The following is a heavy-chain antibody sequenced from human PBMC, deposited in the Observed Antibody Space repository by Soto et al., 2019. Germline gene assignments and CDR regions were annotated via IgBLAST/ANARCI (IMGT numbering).Heavy chain of an antibody. CDR2: ISSSSSYI. D-gene: IGHD6-6*01. CDR3: VKQVRDGTSSPYYFDY. Sequence: GGSLRLSCAASGFTFSSYSMNWVRQAPGKGLEWVSSISSSSSYIYYADSVKGRFTISRDNSKNTLSLQMNSLRAEDTAVYYCVKQVRDGTSSPYYFDYWGQGTLVTVSS. CDR1: GFTFSSYS. V-gene: IGHV3-21*04. J-gene: IGHJ4*02.